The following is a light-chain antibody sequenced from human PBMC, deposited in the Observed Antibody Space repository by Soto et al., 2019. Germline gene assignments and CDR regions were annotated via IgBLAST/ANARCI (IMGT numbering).Light chain of an antibody. V-gene: IGKV1-5*03. CDR3: QQYEYFWT. J-gene: IGKJ1*01. CDR2: QAS. Sequence: DIQMTQSHSTLSASVGDRVTITCRASQNIARSLAWYQQKPGKAPKVLIYQASSLNSGVPSRFSGRGFGTEFTLTINTLQPDDSATYYCQQYEYFWTFGQGTKVDIK. CDR1: QNIARS.